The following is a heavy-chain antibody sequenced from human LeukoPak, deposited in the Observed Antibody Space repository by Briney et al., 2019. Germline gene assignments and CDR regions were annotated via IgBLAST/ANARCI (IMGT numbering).Heavy chain of an antibody. CDR2: ISGSGGST. J-gene: IGHJ4*02. V-gene: IGHV3-23*01. CDR3: AKGRLDWLSLDN. D-gene: IGHD3-9*01. CDR1: GFTFSSYA. Sequence: PGGSLRLSCAASGFTFSSYAMSWVRQAPGKGLEWVSAISGSGGSTYYADSVKGRFTISRDNSKNTLYPQMNSLRAEDTAVYYCAKGRLDWLSLDNWGQGTLVTVSS.